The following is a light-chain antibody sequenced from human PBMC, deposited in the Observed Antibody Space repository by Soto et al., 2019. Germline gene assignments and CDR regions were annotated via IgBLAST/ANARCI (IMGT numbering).Light chain of an antibody. CDR3: QAWDTGVGV. J-gene: IGLJ2*01. CDR2: LNSDGSH. V-gene: IGLV4-69*01. CDR1: SGHSTNA. Sequence: QPVLTQSPSASASLGASVKLTCTLTSGHSTNAIAWLQQQPEKGPRYLMKLNSDGSHNKGDGIPDRFSGSSFGAERYLTISSLQSEDEADYYCQAWDTGVGVFGGGTKLTVL.